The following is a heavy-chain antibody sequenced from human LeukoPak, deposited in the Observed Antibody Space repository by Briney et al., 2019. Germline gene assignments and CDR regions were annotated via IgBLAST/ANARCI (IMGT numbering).Heavy chain of an antibody. CDR3: TRDRGYYYFDY. J-gene: IGHJ4*02. V-gene: IGHV3-7*01. D-gene: IGHD3-10*01. CDR1: GVTFSNLW. Sequence: PGGSLRLSCAASGVTFSNLWITWVRQAPGNGLEWVANINPDGGEKNYVDSMKGRFTISRDNAKNSLYLQMNSLRAERTAVYYCTRDRGYYYFDYWGEGSLVTVSS. CDR2: INPDGGEK.